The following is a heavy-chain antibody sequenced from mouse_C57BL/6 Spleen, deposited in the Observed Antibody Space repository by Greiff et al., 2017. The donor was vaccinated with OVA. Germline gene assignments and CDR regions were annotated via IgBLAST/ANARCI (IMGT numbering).Heavy chain of an antibody. Sequence: EVQVVESGGGIVKPGGSLKLSCAASGFTFSSYAMSWVRQTPEKGLEWVATISDGGSYTYYPDNVKRRFTISRDNATNNLYLQMSHLKSEDTAMYYCARVDYGTYSNLDWFAYWGQGTPVTVSA. CDR2: ISDGGSYT. V-gene: IGHV5-4*01. CDR3: ARVDYGTYSNLDWFAY. D-gene: IGHD2-5*01. CDR1: GFTFSSYA. J-gene: IGHJ3*01.